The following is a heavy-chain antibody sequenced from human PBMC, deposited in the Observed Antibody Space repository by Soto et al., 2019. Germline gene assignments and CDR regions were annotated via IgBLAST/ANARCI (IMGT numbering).Heavy chain of an antibody. Sequence: QVQLVESGGGVVQPGRSLRLSCAASGFTFSSYAMHWVRQAPGKGLEWVAVISYDGSNKYYADSVKGRFTISRDNSKNTLYLQMNSLRAEDTAVYYCARDLAEYYDFWSGSYGMDVW. CDR1: GFTFSSYA. CDR2: ISYDGSNK. D-gene: IGHD3-3*01. V-gene: IGHV3-30-3*01. CDR3: ARDLAEYYDFWSGSYGMDV. J-gene: IGHJ6*01.